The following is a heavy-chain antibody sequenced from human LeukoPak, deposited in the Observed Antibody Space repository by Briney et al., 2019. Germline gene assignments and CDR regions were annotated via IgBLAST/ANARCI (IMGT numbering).Heavy chain of an antibody. Sequence: SETLSLTCTVSGGSISSYYWSWIRQPPGKGLEWIVYIYYSGSTNYNPSLKSRVTISVDTSKNQFSLKLSSVTAADTAVYYCARQRLGGMVATGPDDYWGQGTLVTVSS. CDR2: IYYSGST. CDR3: ARQRLGGMVATGPDDY. J-gene: IGHJ4*02. V-gene: IGHV4-59*08. D-gene: IGHD5-12*01. CDR1: GGSISSYY.